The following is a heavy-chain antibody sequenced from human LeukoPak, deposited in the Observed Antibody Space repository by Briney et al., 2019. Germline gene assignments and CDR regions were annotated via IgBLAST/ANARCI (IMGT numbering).Heavy chain of an antibody. J-gene: IGHJ4*02. V-gene: IGHV3-74*01. CDR1: GFTFSSYW. CDR3: AKGPTGELLDY. CDR2: INSDGSST. Sequence: GGSLRLSCAASGFTFSSYWMHWVRQAPGKGLVWVSRINSDGSSTSYADSVKGRFTISRDNAKNTLYLQMNSLRAEDTAVYYCAKGPTGELLDYWGQGTLVTVSS. D-gene: IGHD3-10*01.